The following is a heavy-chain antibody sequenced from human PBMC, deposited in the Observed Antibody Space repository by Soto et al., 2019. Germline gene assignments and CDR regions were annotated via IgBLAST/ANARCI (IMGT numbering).Heavy chain of an antibody. J-gene: IGHJ5*02. Sequence: PSETLSLTCTVSGGSISSYYWSWIRQPAGKGLEWIGRIYSSRITNYNPSLKSRVTMSVDTSKNQFSLKLTSVTAADTAVYYCARDDGGDYVSYNWFDPWGQGTLVTVSS. CDR2: IYSSRIT. V-gene: IGHV4-4*07. CDR3: ARDDGGDYVSYNWFDP. CDR1: GGSISSYY. D-gene: IGHD4-17*01.